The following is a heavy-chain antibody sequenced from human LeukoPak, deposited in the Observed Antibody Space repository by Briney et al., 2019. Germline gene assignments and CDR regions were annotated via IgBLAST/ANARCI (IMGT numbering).Heavy chain of an antibody. D-gene: IGHD4-17*01. CDR2: ISSSSSYI. V-gene: IGHV3-21*01. J-gene: IGHJ3*02. CDR3: ARDLDTVTTAFDI. CDR1: GFTFSSYS. Sequence: GGSLRLSCAASGFTFSSYSMNWVRQAPGKGLEWVSSISSSSSYIYYADSGKGRFTISRDNAKNSLYLQMNSLRAEDTAVYYCARDLDTVTTAFDIWGQGTMVTVSS.